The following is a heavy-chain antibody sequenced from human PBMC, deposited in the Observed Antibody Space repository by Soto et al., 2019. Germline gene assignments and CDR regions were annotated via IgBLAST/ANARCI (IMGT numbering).Heavy chain of an antibody. V-gene: IGHV3-30-3*01. J-gene: IGHJ4*02. Sequence: GGSLRLSCAASGFTFSSYAMHWVRQAPGKGLEWVAVISYDGSNKYYADSVKGRFTISRDNSKNTLYLQMNSLRAEDTAVYYCARDYRRAAATYYFDYWGQGTLVTVS. CDR1: GFTFSSYA. D-gene: IGHD2-15*01. CDR2: ISYDGSNK. CDR3: ARDYRRAAATYYFDY.